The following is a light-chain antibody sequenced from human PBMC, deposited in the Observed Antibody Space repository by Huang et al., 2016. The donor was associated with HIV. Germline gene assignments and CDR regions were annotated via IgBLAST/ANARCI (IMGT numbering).Light chain of an antibody. CDR2: DAS. V-gene: IGKV3-11*01. CDR1: QNINTH. J-gene: IGKJ4*01. Sequence: EIVLTQSPATLSSFPGQRVSLSCRASQNINTHLAWYQQRPGQPPRLLIYDASSRVPGVAARFSGSGSGTDFTLTISSLESEDFATYYCQQRVNGLTFGGGTKV. CDR3: QQRVNGLT.